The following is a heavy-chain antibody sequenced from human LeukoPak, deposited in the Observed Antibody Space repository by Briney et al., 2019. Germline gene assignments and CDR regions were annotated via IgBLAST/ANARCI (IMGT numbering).Heavy chain of an antibody. CDR1: GFTFSRYW. Sequence: GGSLRLSCVASGFTFSRYWMHWVRQAPGKGLVWVSRINSDGRSTNYADSVKGRFSISRDNAENTLYLHMNSLRVEDTAVSYCVRGADTGYSSDSWGQGTLVTVSS. CDR2: INSDGRST. V-gene: IGHV3-74*01. J-gene: IGHJ4*02. CDR3: VRGADTGYSSDS. D-gene: IGHD3-9*01.